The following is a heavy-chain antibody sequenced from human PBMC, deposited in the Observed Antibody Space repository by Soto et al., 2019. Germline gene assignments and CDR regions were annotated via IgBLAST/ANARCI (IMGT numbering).Heavy chain of an antibody. D-gene: IGHD3-22*01. J-gene: IGHJ4*02. Sequence: SETLSLTCAVSGVSIGSHDWWTWVRQPPGKGLEWIGGSHQSGNTNYNSSLESRVTISLDKSKNHFSLQLSSVTVADTAVYYCARNSYDSSGLVPWGQGTLVTVSS. CDR1: GVSIGSHDW. CDR2: SHQSGNT. V-gene: IGHV4-4*02. CDR3: ARNSYDSSGLVP.